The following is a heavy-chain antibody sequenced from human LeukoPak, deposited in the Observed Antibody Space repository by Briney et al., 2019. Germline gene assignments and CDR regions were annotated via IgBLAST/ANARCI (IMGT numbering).Heavy chain of an antibody. Sequence: GSLLLSCAASGFTLSTYWMSWVRQTPGKGLELVANINQDESEKYYVDSVKGRFAVSRDDAKNSLYLQMNSLRAEDTAVYYCARDKSYGDSEDYWGQGTLVTVSS. D-gene: IGHD4-17*01. J-gene: IGHJ4*02. CDR2: INQDESEK. V-gene: IGHV3-7*05. CDR1: GFTLSTYW. CDR3: ARDKSYGDSEDY.